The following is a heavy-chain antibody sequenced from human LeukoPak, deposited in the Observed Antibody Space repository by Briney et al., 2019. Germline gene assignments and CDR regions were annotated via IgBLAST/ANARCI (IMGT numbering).Heavy chain of an antibody. CDR2: INHSGST. CDR3: ASGGIAVAGTGNSFDY. J-gene: IGHJ4*02. V-gene: IGHV4-34*01. Sequence: PSETLSLTCAVYGGSFSGYYWSWIRQPPGKGREWIGEINHSGSTNYNPSLKSRVTISVDTSKNQSSLKLSSVTAADTAVYYCASGGIAVAGTGNSFDYWGQGTLVTVSS. CDR1: GGSFSGYY. D-gene: IGHD6-19*01.